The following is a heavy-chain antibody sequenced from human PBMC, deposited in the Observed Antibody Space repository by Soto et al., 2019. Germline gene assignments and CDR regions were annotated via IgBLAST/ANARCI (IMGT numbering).Heavy chain of an antibody. V-gene: IGHV4-38-2*02. CDR2: IYHSGST. CDR3: AREWPYYDILTGYSQTNFDY. CDR1: GDSMAISDFL. J-gene: IGHJ4*02. D-gene: IGHD3-9*01. Sequence: SETLSLTCTVSGDSMAISDFLWGWLRQPPGKGLEWIGSIYHSGSTYYNPSLKSRVTISVDTSKNQFSLKLSSVTAADTAVYYCAREWPYYDILTGYSQTNFDYWGQGTLVTVSS.